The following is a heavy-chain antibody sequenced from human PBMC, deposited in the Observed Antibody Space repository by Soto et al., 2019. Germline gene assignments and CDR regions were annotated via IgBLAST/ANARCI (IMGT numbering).Heavy chain of an antibody. CDR1: GGSISSYY. V-gene: IGHV4-59*08. CDR2: IYYSVST. D-gene: IGHD3-16*01. Sequence: QVQLQESGPGLVKPSETLSLTCTVSGGSISSYYWSWIRQPPGKGLEWIGYIYYSVSTNYNPSPWSRVTISVDTSKNQFSLKPSAVTAAATAVYNCASRWGWAVDYWGQGTLVTVSS. CDR3: ASRWGWAVDY. J-gene: IGHJ4*02.